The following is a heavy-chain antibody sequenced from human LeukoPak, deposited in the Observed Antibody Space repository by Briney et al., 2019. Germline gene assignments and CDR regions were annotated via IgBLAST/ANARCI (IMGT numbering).Heavy chain of an antibody. CDR3: ARKGSDGWDDY. D-gene: IGHD1-26*01. J-gene: IGHJ4*02. CDR1: GFTFSSYS. CDR2: ISSRGTTT. Sequence: GGSLRLSCAASGFTFSSYSMHWVRQAPGKGPEYVAAISSRGTTTHYGDSVQGRFIISRDNSNYTLYLQMGGLRPDDSGVYFRARKGSDGWDDYWGRGTLVTVSS. V-gene: IGHV3-64*02.